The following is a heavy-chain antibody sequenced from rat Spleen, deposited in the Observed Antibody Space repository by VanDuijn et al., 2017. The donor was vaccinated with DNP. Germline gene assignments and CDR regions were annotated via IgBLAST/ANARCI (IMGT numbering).Heavy chain of an antibody. Sequence: EVQLVESGGDLVQPGRSLKLSCVASGFTFNNYWMTWIRQVPGKGLEWVATNVYDGSRTYYRDSVKGRFTVSRDDAKSTLYLQMDSLRSEDMATYYCARPSYNNYGGFAYWGQGTLVTVSS. CDR2: NVYDGSRT. V-gene: IGHV5-31*01. D-gene: IGHD1-10*01. CDR3: ARPSYNNYGGFAY. J-gene: IGHJ3*01. CDR1: GFTFNNYW.